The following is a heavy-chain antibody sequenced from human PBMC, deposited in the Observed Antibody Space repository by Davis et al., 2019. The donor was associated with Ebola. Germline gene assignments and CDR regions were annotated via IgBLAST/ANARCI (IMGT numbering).Heavy chain of an antibody. J-gene: IGHJ4*02. Sequence: MPSETLSLTFAVYGGSFSGYYWSWIRQPPGKGLEWIGEINHSGSTNYNPSLKSRVTISVDTSKNQFSLKLSSVTAADTAVYYCARLRGYSGYALDYWGQGTLVTVSS. CDR1: GGSFSGYY. CDR2: INHSGST. V-gene: IGHV4-34*01. D-gene: IGHD5-12*01. CDR3: ARLRGYSGYALDY.